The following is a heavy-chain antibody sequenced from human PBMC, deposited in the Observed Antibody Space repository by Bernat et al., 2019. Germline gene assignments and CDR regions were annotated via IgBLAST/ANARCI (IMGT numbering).Heavy chain of an antibody. CDR1: GFTFSSYG. D-gene: IGHD6-19*01. V-gene: IGHV3-30*18. Sequence: QVQLVESGGGVVQPGRSLRLSCAASGFTFSSYGMHWVRQAPGKGLEWVAVISYDGSNKYYADSVKGRFTISRDNSKNTLYLQMNSLRAEDTAVYYCAKPSSPISVAGPNRDYWGQGTLVTVSS. J-gene: IGHJ4*02. CDR2: ISYDGSNK. CDR3: AKPSSPISVAGPNRDY.